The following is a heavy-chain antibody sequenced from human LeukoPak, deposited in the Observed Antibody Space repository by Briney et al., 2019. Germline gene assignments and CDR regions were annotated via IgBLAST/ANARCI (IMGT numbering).Heavy chain of an antibody. CDR3: AKGAYDYIEMGYFDY. D-gene: IGHD5-12*01. J-gene: IGHJ4*02. Sequence: GGSLRLSCAASGFSISNSAMSWVRQAPGKGLEWVSLINASSGSKFYADSVKGRFTISRDNSKNTLFLQMNSLRAEDTAVYYCAKGAYDYIEMGYFDYWGQGTLVTVSS. V-gene: IGHV3-23*01. CDR1: GFSISNSA. CDR2: INASSGSK.